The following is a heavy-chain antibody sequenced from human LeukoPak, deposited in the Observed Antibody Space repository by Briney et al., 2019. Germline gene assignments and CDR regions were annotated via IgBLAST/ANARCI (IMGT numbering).Heavy chain of an antibody. CDR2: IYYSGST. J-gene: IGHJ6*02. CDR1: GGSISSYY. D-gene: IGHD1-14*01. CDR3: ARFGRTHYYYYGMDV. V-gene: IGHV4-59*08. Sequence: PSETLFLTCTVSGGSISSYYWSWIRQPPGKGLEWIGYIYYSGSTNYNPSLKSRVTISADTSKNQFSLKLSSVTAADTAVYYCARFGRTHYYYYGMDVWGQGTTVTVSS.